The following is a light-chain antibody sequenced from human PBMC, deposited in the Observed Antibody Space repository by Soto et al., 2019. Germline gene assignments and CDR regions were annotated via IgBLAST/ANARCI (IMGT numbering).Light chain of an antibody. CDR2: GVS. CDR3: QQYHKWPLT. J-gene: IGKJ4*01. Sequence: EIMLTQSPGTLSLSPGERATLSCRASQSVSSIYFAWYQQKRGQAPRLLIYGVSSRATGIPARFSGSGYGTEFTLTISSLQSEDFAVYYCQQYHKWPLTFGGGTKV. CDR1: QSVSSIY. V-gene: IGKV3-15*01.